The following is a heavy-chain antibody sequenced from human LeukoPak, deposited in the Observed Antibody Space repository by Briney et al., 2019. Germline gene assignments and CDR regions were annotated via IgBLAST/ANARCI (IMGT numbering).Heavy chain of an antibody. V-gene: IGHV4-38-2*02. CDR3: ARVGGHYYYYYYMDV. J-gene: IGHJ6*03. CDR1: GYSISTGYY. D-gene: IGHD3-10*01. Sequence: SETLSLTCTVSGYSISTGYYWDWIRQPPGKGLEWIGTFYHGGSTYYNPSLKSRVTISVDTSKNQFSLNLTSVTAADTAVYYCARVGGHYYYYYYMDVWGKGTTVTVSS. CDR2: FYHGGST.